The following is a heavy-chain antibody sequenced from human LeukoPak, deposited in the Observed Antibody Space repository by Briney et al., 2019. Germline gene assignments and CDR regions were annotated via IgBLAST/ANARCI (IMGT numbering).Heavy chain of an antibody. V-gene: IGHV1-69*13. D-gene: IGHD3-10*02. J-gene: IGHJ4*02. CDR1: GYTFTSYD. CDR2: IIPIFGTA. Sequence: GASVKVSCKASGYTFTSYDINWVRQAPGQGLEWMGGIIPIFGTANYAQKFQGRVTITADESTSTAYMELSSLRSEDTAVYYCARSRFGELFSFDYWGQGTLVTVSS. CDR3: ARSRFGELFSFDY.